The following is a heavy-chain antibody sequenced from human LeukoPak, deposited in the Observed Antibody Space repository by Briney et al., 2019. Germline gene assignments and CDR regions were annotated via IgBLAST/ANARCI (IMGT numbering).Heavy chain of an antibody. Sequence: GASVKVSCKASGYTFTGYYMHWVRQAPGQGLEWMGGINPNSGGTNYAQKFQGRVTMTRDTSISTAYMELSRLRSDDTAVYYCARDLNDFWSGYHYWGQGTLVTVSS. CDR2: INPNSGGT. V-gene: IGHV1-2*02. CDR3: ARDLNDFWSGYHY. J-gene: IGHJ4*02. CDR1: GYTFTGYY. D-gene: IGHD3-3*01.